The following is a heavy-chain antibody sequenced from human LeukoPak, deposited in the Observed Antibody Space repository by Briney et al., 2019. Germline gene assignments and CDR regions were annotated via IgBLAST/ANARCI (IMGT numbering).Heavy chain of an antibody. CDR1: GFPFRNYD. Sequence: GGSLRLSCAASGFPFRNYDMTWVRQAPGKGLEWVSAIHDSGFTTYYPDSVKGRFTISRDNSKNTLYLQMNSLRAEDTAVYYCARRGYYGSGSYYKGPAHYYYYMDVWGKGTTVTVSS. J-gene: IGHJ6*03. V-gene: IGHV3-23*01. CDR3: ARRGYYGSGSYYKGPAHYYYYMDV. D-gene: IGHD3-10*01. CDR2: IHDSGFTT.